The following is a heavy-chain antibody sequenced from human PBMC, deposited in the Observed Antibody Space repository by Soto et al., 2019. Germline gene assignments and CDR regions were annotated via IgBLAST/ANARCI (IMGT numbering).Heavy chain of an antibody. CDR1: GFTFRSYG. D-gene: IGHD2-15*01. V-gene: IGHV3-30*18. Sequence: QVQLVESGGGVVQPGRSLRLSCAASGFTFRSYGMHWVRQAPGKGLEWVAVISYDGSNKFYGDSVKGRFTISRDNSENTLYLQMNRLRVEDTAAYYFVKGSPKWWHYWLDPWGQGTLVTVSS. CDR2: ISYDGSNK. J-gene: IGHJ5*02. CDR3: VKGSPKWWHYWLDP.